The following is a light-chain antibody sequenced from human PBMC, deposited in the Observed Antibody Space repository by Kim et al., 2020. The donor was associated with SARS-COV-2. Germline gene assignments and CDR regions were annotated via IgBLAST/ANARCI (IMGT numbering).Light chain of an antibody. V-gene: IGKV3-20*01. CDR1: QSVSSNS. CDR3: QYYGSSLIT. CDR2: GAS. Sequence: EIVLTQSPGTLSLSPGERATLSCRASQSVSSNSLAWYQQKGGQAPRLLIYGASNSATGIPDRFSGRGSATDFTLTISRLEPEDFALYYCQYYGSSLITFGQGTQLEIK. J-gene: IGKJ5*01.